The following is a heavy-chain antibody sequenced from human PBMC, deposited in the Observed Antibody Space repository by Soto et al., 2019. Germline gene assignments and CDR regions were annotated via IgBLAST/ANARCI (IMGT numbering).Heavy chain of an antibody. D-gene: IGHD3-3*01. V-gene: IGHV1-3*01. CDR1: GYTFTSYA. CDR2: INAGNGNT. J-gene: IGHJ6*02. Sequence: QVQLVQSGAEMKKPGASVKVSCRASGYTFTSYAIHWVRQAPGQTLEWMGWINAGNGNTKYSEKFQGRVTITRDASASTAYMEQSSLISEDTAVYYCAKDFDYYYYAMDVWGQGTTVTVSS. CDR3: AKDFDYYYYAMDV.